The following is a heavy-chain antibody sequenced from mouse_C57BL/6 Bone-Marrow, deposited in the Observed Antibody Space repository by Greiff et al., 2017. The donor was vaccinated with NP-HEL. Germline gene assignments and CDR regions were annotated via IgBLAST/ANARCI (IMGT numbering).Heavy chain of an antibody. CDR3: ASDGYYVDWYFDV. Sequence: EVMLVESVAELVRPGASVKLSCTASGFNIKNTYMHWVKQRPEQGLEWIGRIDPANGNTKYAPKFQGKATITADTSSNTAYLQLSSLTSEDTAIYYCASDGYYVDWYFDVWGTGTTVTVSS. V-gene: IGHV14-3*01. CDR2: IDPANGNT. D-gene: IGHD2-3*01. CDR1: GFNIKNTY. J-gene: IGHJ1*03.